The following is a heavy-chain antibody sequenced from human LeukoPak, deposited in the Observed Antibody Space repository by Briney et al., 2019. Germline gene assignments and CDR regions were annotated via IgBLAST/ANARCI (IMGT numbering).Heavy chain of an antibody. CDR2: IGGVGDRT. CDR3: AKASRQAAVASPLDY. J-gene: IGHJ4*02. Sequence: GGSLRLSCAASGFTFNPYAMSWVRQAPGKGLEWVASIGGVGDRTYYADSVKGRFTISRDNSKDTLFLQMNSLKADDTALYYCAKASRQAAVASPLDYWGQGSLVTVSS. D-gene: IGHD6-19*01. V-gene: IGHV3-23*01. CDR1: GFTFNPYA.